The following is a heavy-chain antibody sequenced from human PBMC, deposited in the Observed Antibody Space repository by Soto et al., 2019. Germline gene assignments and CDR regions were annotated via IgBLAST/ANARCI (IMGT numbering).Heavy chain of an antibody. D-gene: IGHD1-26*01. CDR1: GFSFRNYG. J-gene: IGHJ5*02. CDR3: ARWGGSYYESWFDP. CDR2: TSSDGNTK. Sequence: QVLLVESGGGVVQPGTSLRLSCAASGFSFRNYGMHWVRQAPGKGLEWVAVTSSDGNTKNYAASVKGRFTISSDTSKNTLCLQMSSLRAEDTALYYCARWGGSYYESWFDPWGQGTLVIVSS. V-gene: IGHV3-33*01.